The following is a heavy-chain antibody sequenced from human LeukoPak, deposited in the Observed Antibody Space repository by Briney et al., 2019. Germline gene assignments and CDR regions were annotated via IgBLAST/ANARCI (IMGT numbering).Heavy chain of an antibody. D-gene: IGHD2-21*01. CDR3: ARDLGLLNYYYYMDV. J-gene: IGHJ6*03. Sequence: GASVKVSCKASGYTFTSYYMHWVRQAPGQGLEWMGIINPSGGNTSYAQKFQGRVTMTRNMSTSTVYMELSSLRSEDTAVYYCARDLGLLNYYYYMDVWGKGTTVTVSS. CDR1: GYTFTSYY. CDR2: INPSGGNT. V-gene: IGHV1-46*01.